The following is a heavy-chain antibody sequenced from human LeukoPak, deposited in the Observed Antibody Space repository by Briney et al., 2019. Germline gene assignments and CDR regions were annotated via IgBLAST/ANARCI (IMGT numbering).Heavy chain of an antibody. CDR3: ARETDFGVVTN. CDR2: TYYRSKWYN. V-gene: IGHV6-1*01. J-gene: IGHJ4*02. Sequence: SQTLSLTCDISGDSVSSNGASWTWIRQSPSRGLEWLGRTYYRSKWYNDYALSVKSRISINPDTSKNQFSLQMNSVTPEDTAVYYCARETDFGVVTNWGQGTLVTVSS. CDR1: GDSVSSNGAS. D-gene: IGHD3-3*01.